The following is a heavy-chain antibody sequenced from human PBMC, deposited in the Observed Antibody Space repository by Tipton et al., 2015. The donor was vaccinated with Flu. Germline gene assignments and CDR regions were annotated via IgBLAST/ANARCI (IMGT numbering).Heavy chain of an antibody. J-gene: IGHJ4*02. V-gene: IGHV4-34*01. CDR2: INHSGST. Sequence: GLVKPSETLSLTCAVYGGSFSGYYWSWIRQPPGKGLEWIGEINHSGSTNYNPSLKSRVTISVDTSKNQFSLKLSSVTAADTAVYYCARQLWGGFDYWGQGTLVTVSS. CDR1: GGSFSGYY. CDR3: ARQLWGGFDY. D-gene: IGHD7-27*01.